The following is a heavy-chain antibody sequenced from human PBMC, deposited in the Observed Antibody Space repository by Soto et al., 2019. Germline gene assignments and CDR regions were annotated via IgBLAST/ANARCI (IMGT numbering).Heavy chain of an antibody. CDR3: ASGGPYWYFDL. V-gene: IGHV1-46*01. J-gene: IGHJ2*01. CDR1: GYTFTSYY. D-gene: IGHD2-15*01. Sequence: QVQLVQSGAEVKKPGASVKVSCKASGYTFTSYYMHWVRQAPGQGLEWMGIINPSGGSTIYAQKFKGRVTMTRDTSTSTVYMELSSLRSEDTAVYYCASGGPYWYFDLWGRGTLVTVSS. CDR2: INPSGGST.